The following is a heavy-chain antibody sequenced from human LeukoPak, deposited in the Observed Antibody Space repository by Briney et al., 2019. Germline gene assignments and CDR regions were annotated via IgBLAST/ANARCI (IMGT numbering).Heavy chain of an antibody. CDR3: ARVHVEVATADAFDI. CDR2: ISNDRSNK. CDR1: GFPFSSYV. D-gene: IGHD5-24*01. J-gene: IGHJ3*02. V-gene: IGHV3-30*04. Sequence: GGPLTHSCAASGFPFSSYVVHGVREAPGKGLVWVGDISNDRSNKYYADSVKGRFTISRDNTKNTLYLQTNSLRAEDTAVYYRARVHVEVATADAFDIWGQGTMVTVSS.